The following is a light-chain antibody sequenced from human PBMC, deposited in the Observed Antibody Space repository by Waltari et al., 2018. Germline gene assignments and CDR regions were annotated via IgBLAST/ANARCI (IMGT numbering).Light chain of an antibody. CDR2: VAS. J-gene: IGKJ5*01. CDR3: QQTYTALWT. V-gene: IGKV1-39*01. CDR1: QNIKNF. Sequence: IQMTQSPSSLSASVGDRVTITCRASQNIKNFLNWYQQKPGKAPKLLIYVASTLQSGVSSRFSGSGFGTDFTLTISSLQPEDFATYFCQQTYTALWTFGQGTRLEIK.